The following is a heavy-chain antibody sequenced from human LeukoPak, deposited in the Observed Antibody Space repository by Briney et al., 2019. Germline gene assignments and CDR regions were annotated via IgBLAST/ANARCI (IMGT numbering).Heavy chain of an antibody. CDR3: AKDIATMRWLRPDPSVDY. CDR1: GLTFSNHG. CDR2: IRYDGINK. J-gene: IGHJ4*02. V-gene: IGHV3-30*02. Sequence: GGSLRLSCAASGLTFSNHGMHWVRRAPGKGLEWVSFIRYDGINKYYPDSVKGRFTISRDNSKNTLYLHMNSLRAEDTAVYYCAKDIATMRWLRPDPSVDYWGQGTLVTVSS. D-gene: IGHD5-12*01.